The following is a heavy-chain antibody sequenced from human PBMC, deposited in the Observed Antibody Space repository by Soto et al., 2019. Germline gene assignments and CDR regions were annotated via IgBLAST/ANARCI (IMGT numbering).Heavy chain of an antibody. Sequence: GGSLRLSCAASGFTFSSYAMHWVRQAPGKGLGWVAVISYDGSNKYYADSVKGRFTISRDNSKNTLYLQMNSLRAEDTAVYYCARVKRLRGDLGFDAFDIWGQGTMVTVSS. V-gene: IGHV3-30-3*01. J-gene: IGHJ3*02. D-gene: IGHD7-27*01. CDR1: GFTFSSYA. CDR2: ISYDGSNK. CDR3: ARVKRLRGDLGFDAFDI.